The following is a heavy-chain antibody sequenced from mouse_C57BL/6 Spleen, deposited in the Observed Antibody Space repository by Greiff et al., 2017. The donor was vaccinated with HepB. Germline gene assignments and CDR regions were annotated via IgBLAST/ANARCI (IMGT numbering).Heavy chain of an antibody. Sequence: EVQLQQSGAELVRPGASVKLSCTASGFNIKDDYMHWVKQRPEQGLEWIGWIDPENGDTEYASKFQGKATITAATSSNTAYLQLSSLTSEDTAVYYCTTNGFDYWGQGTTLTVSS. CDR3: TTNGFDY. V-gene: IGHV14-4*01. J-gene: IGHJ2*01. CDR2: IDPENGDT. CDR1: GFNIKDDY.